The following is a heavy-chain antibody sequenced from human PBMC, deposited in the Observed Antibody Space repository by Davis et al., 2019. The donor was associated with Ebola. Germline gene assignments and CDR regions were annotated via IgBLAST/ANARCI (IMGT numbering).Heavy chain of an antibody. CDR3: ARDDLTGLMDS. CDR1: GGSISNGDYS. CDR2: IHHSGGT. D-gene: IGHD2-8*02. Sequence: SETLSLTCTVSGGSISNGDYSWSWIRQSPGKALEWIGYIHHSGGTYYNPSLKSRLTISVDTSKNQFSLRLNSVTAADTATYYCARDDLTGLMDSWGQGTLVTVSS. V-gene: IGHV4-30-4*08. J-gene: IGHJ4*02.